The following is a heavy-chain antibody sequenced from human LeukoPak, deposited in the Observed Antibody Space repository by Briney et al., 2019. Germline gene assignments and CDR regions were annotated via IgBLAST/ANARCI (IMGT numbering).Heavy chain of an antibody. CDR3: AKARERFLEWLLSYFDY. Sequence: GGSLRLSCAASGFTFSSYAMSWVRQAPGKGLEWVSAISGSGGSTYYADSVKGRFTISRDNSKNTLYLQMNSLRAEDTAVYYCAKARERFLEWLLSYFDYWGQGTLVTVSS. CDR1: GFTFSSYA. V-gene: IGHV3-23*01. J-gene: IGHJ4*02. CDR2: ISGSGGST. D-gene: IGHD3-3*01.